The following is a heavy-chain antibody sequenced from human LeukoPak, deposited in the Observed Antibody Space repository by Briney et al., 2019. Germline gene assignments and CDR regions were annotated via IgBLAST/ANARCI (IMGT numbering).Heavy chain of an antibody. CDR1: GYTFTGCY. CDR3: VRGSCSSTICYIDY. V-gene: IGHV1-2*02. J-gene: IGHJ4*02. CDR2: LNPSSGGA. D-gene: IGHD2-2*01. Sequence: ASVKVSCKTSGYTFTGCYLHWVRQAPGQGLEWMGWLNPSSGGAGSALMFQGRVSMTRDTSTSTAYMELSRLTSDDTAVYYCVRGSCSSTICYIDYWGQGTLDTVSS.